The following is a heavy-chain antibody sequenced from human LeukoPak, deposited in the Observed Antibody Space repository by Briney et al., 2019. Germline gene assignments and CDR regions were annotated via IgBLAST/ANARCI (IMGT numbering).Heavy chain of an antibody. CDR3: ARKAWSGYYYDY. CDR2: INPSGGST. CDR1: GYTFTSYY. D-gene: IGHD3-22*01. V-gene: IGHV1-46*01. Sequence: ASVKVSCKASGYTFTSYYMHWVRQAPGQGLEWMGIINPSGGSTSYARKFQGRVTMTRDTSTSTVYMELSSLRSEDTAVYYCARKAWSGYYYDYWGQGTLVTVSS. J-gene: IGHJ4*02.